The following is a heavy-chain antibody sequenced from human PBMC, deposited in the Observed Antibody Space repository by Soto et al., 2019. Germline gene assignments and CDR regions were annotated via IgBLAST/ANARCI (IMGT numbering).Heavy chain of an antibody. J-gene: IGHJ5*02. CDR2: IYWDDDK. CDR1: GFSLSTSAVG. CDR3: AHKTWTGARGDDWVDP. V-gene: IGHV2-5*02. Sequence: ITLKESGPSLVKPTQTLTLTCTFSGFSLSTSAVGVIWIRQPPGKALEWLALIYWDDDKRYSPSQENRLTITKDTSKNQVVLTMTNMDPEDTATYYCAHKTWTGARGDDWVDPWGQGALVTVSS. D-gene: IGHD1-1*01.